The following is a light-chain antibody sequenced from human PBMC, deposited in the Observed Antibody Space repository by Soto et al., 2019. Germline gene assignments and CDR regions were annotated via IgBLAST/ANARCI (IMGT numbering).Light chain of an antibody. Sequence: EIVLTQSPATLSLSPGERATLSCRASQSVSSSYLAWYQQKPGQAPRLLIYGASSRATGIPDRFSGSGSGTDFTLTISRLEPEDFAVYYCQQYGSSHTFGQGTRLETK. V-gene: IGKV3-20*01. CDR2: GAS. J-gene: IGKJ5*01. CDR3: QQYGSSHT. CDR1: QSVSSSY.